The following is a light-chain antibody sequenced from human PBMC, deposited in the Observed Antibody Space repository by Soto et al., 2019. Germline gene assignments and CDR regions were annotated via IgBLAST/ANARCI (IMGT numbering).Light chain of an antibody. Sequence: EIVMTQSPATLSMSPGERATLSCRASQSVSSNFAWYQQKPGQAPRLLIYGASTRATGIPARFSGSGSGTEFTLTISSLQSEDFALYYCQQYNNWPCTFGQGTKVEIK. J-gene: IGKJ1*01. CDR2: GAS. CDR3: QQYNNWPCT. CDR1: QSVSSN. V-gene: IGKV3-15*01.